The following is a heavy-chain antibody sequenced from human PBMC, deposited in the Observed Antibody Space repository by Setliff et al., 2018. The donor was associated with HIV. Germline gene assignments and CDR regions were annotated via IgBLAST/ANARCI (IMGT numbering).Heavy chain of an antibody. J-gene: IGHJ2*01. CDR1: GFTFSSYR. D-gene: IGHD5-12*01. CDR2: ISRNSSYI. Sequence: GGSLRLSCAASGFTFSSYRMNWVRQAPGKGLEWVSSISRNSSYIYYANSVKGRFTISRDNAKNALYQQMNSLRAEDTAVYYCARDTRDGYRGVEYWYFDLWGRGTLVTVSS. CDR3: ARDTRDGYRGVEYWYFDL. V-gene: IGHV3-21*01.